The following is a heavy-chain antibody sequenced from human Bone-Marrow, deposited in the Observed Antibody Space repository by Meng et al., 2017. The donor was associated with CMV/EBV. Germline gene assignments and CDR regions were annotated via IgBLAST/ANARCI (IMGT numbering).Heavy chain of an antibody. CDR2: IIPILNIA. CDR1: GGTFNRNT. D-gene: IGHD3-22*01. V-gene: IGHV1-69*02. J-gene: IGHJ2*01. CDR3: AKGGGQNYYDASGLIWYFDL. Sequence: SVKVSCKASGGTFNRNTINWVRQAPGQGPEWMGRIIPILNIANYAQSFEDRVTISADKSATTAYMELTNLRSEDTAIYFCAKGGGQNYYDASGLIWYFDLWGRGTLVTVSS.